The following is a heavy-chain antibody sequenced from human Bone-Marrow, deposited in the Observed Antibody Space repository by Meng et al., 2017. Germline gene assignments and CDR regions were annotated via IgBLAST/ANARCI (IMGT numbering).Heavy chain of an antibody. J-gene: IGHJ3*02. D-gene: IGHD2-8*02. CDR3: ARGRVTGGTGTHDAFDI. V-gene: IGHV4-31*03. Sequence: SETLSLTCKVSGGSISSGTYYWSWIRQHPGKGLEWIGYIYFSGTTSYNPSLKSRVSISADTSKNEFSLNLTSVTAADTAVYFCARGRVTGGTGTHDAFDIWGQGTRVTVSS. CDR1: GGSISSGTYY. CDR2: IYFSGTT.